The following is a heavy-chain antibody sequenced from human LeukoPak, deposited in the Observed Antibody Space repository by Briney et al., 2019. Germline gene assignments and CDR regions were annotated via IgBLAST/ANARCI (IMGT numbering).Heavy chain of an antibody. CDR1: GFTFSSYW. CDR3: ARAVAGFAAFDI. J-gene: IGHJ3*02. Sequence: GGSLRLSCAASGFTFSSYWMSWVRQAPGKGLEWVSSISSSSSYIYYADSVKGRFTISRDNAKNSLYLQMNSLRAEDTAVYYCARAVAGFAAFDIWGQGTMVTVSS. D-gene: IGHD6-19*01. V-gene: IGHV3-21*01. CDR2: ISSSSSYI.